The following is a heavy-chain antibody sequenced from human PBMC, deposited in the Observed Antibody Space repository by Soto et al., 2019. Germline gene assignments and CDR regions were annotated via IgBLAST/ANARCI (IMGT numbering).Heavy chain of an antibody. CDR2: ISAYNGNT. CDR1: GYTFTSYG. V-gene: IGHV1-18*01. D-gene: IGHD5-18*01. Sequence: QVQLVQSGAEVKKPGASVKVSCKASGYTFTSYGISWVRQAPGQGLEWMGWISAYNGNTNYAQKLQGRVTMTTDTSTSTAYMELRSLRADDTAVYYCARDSSWDVDTAMVTFDYWGQGTLVTVSS. CDR3: ARDSSWDVDTAMVTFDY. J-gene: IGHJ4*02.